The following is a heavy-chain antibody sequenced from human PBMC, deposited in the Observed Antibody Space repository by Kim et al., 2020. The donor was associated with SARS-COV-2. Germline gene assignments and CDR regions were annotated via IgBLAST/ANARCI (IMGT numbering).Heavy chain of an antibody. Sequence: GGSLRLSCAASGFTFSSYAMSWVRQAPGKGLEWVSAISGSGGSTYYADSVKGRFTISRDNSKNTLYLQMNSLRAEDTAVYYCAKDKNVSNSWDETDDYWGQGTLVTVSS. CDR3: AKDKNVSNSWDETDDY. J-gene: IGHJ4*02. V-gene: IGHV3-23*01. CDR2: ISGSGGST. D-gene: IGHD6-13*01. CDR1: GFTFSSYA.